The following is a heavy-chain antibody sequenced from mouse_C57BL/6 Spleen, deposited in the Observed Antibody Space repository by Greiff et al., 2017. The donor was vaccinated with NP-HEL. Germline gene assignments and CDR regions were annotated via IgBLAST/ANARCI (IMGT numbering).Heavy chain of an antibody. V-gene: IGHV2-2*01. CDR1: GFSLTSYG. CDR2: IWSGGST. CDR3: ARTRRPREDYAMDY. Sequence: VQGVESGPGLVQPSQSLSITCTVSGFSLTSYGVHWVRQSPGKGLEWLGVIWSGGSTDYNAAFISRLSISKDNSKSQVFFKMNSLQADDTAIYYCARTRRPREDYAMDYWGQGTSVTVSS. J-gene: IGHJ4*01.